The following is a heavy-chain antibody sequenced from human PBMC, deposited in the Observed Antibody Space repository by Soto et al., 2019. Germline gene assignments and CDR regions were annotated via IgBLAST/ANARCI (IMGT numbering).Heavy chain of an antibody. CDR2: ISGSGGST. CDR3: AKDDYYDSSGYYYYFDY. V-gene: IGHV3-23*01. CDR1: GFTFSSYA. J-gene: IGHJ4*02. Sequence: GGSLRLSCAASGFTFSSYAMSWVRQAPGKGLEWVSAISGSGGSTYYADSVKGRFTISRDNSKNTLYLQMNSLRAEDTAVYYCAKDDYYDSSGYYYYFDYWGQGTLVTVSS. D-gene: IGHD3-22*01.